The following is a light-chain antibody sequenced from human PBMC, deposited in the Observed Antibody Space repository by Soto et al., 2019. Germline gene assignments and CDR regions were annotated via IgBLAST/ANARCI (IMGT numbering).Light chain of an antibody. J-gene: IGLJ3*02. Sequence: QSVLTQPPSVSGAQGQRVTISCTGSSSNIGAGFAVHWYQQLPGTAPKLLIFADSNRPSGVPDRFSGSKSGTSASLAIAGLQADDEADYYCQSYDSSLSVWVFGGGTQLTVL. CDR2: ADS. CDR3: QSYDSSLSVWV. CDR1: SSNIGAGFA. V-gene: IGLV1-40*01.